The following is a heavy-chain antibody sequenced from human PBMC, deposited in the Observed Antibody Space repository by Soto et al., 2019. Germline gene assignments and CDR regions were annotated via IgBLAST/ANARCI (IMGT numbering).Heavy chain of an antibody. CDR1: SGSISSSNW. CDR2: IYHSGST. J-gene: IGHJ6*03. CDR3: ARGGIEYSSSSGQGYYYYYMDV. V-gene: IGHV4-4*02. D-gene: IGHD6-6*01. Sequence: SETLSLTCAVSSGSISSSNWWSWVRQPPGKGLEWIGEIYHSGSTNYNPSLKSRVTISVDKSKNQFSLKLSSVTAADTAVYYCARGGIEYSSSSGQGYYYYYMDVWGKGTTVTVSS.